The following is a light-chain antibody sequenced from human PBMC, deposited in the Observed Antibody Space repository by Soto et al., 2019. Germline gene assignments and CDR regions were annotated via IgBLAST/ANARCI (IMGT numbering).Light chain of an antibody. Sequence: EIVMTQSPATLSVSPGERATLSFRASQSVSGHLAWYQQKPGQAPRLLVYGASTRATGIPARFSGSGSGTEFTLTISSLQSEDFAVYYCQQYNNWPPVFGPGTKVDIK. CDR2: GAS. V-gene: IGKV3-15*01. J-gene: IGKJ3*01. CDR1: QSVSGH. CDR3: QQYNNWPPV.